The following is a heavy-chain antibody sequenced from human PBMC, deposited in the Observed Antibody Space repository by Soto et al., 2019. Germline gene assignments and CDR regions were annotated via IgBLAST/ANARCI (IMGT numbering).Heavy chain of an antibody. CDR3: ARSPTNFNYVWKNATY. Sequence: SETLSLTCAVYVESFGGYSWSWVRQPPGKVLEWIGEIDHSGSTNYNPSLKSRVTISVDTSKNQFSLKMRPVTAADTAVYYCARSPTNFNYVWKNATYWGQGTLVTVSS. D-gene: IGHD1-1*01. V-gene: IGHV4-34*01. CDR1: VESFGGYS. J-gene: IGHJ4*02. CDR2: IDHSGST.